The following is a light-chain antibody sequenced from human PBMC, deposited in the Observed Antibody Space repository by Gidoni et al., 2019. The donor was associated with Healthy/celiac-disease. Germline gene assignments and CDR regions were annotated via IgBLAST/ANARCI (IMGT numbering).Light chain of an antibody. CDR3: QQYGSSPPGIT. Sequence: VLTQSLGTLSFSPGERATLSCRASQSVSSSYLAWYQQKPGQAPRLLIYGASSRATGIPDRFSGSGSGTDFTLTISRLEPEDFAVYYCQQYGSSPPGITFGGGTKVEIK. J-gene: IGKJ4*01. CDR1: QSVSSSY. CDR2: GAS. V-gene: IGKV3-20*01.